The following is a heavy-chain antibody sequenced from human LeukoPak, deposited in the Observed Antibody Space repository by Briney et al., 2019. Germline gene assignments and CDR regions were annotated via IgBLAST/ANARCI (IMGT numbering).Heavy chain of an antibody. Sequence: SETLSLTCTVSGGSISSSSYYWGWIRQPPGKGLEWIGSMYYSGSTYYNPSLKSRVTISVDTSKNQFLLKLSSVTAADTAVYYCASVYCRSTSCWFDYWGQGTLVTVSS. V-gene: IGHV4-39*01. D-gene: IGHD2-2*01. J-gene: IGHJ4*02. CDR2: MYYSGST. CDR1: GGSISSSSYY. CDR3: ASVYCRSTSCWFDY.